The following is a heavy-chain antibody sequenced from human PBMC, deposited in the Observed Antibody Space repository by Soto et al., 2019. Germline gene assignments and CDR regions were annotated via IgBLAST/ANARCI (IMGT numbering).Heavy chain of an antibody. CDR3: ARDFMYTSSPDSWFDP. J-gene: IGHJ5*02. D-gene: IGHD6-6*01. V-gene: IGHV1-18*04. CDR2: ISGYDGKT. CDR1: GFNFISYG. Sequence: QVLLVQSGGEVKKPGASVKVSCKASGFNFISYGINWVRQAPGQGLEWMGWISGYDGKTVYAHSVQDRVTMTTDVTTGTAYMELRGLRSADTAIYYCARDFMYTSSPDSWFDPWGQGTLVTVTS.